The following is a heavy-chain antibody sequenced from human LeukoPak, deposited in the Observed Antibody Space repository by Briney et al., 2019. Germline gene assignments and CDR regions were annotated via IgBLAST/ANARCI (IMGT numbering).Heavy chain of an antibody. Sequence: ASVKVSCKASGYSFTMYGISWVRQAPGQGLEWMGWISGFNAYTNYAQKLQSRVTMTTDTSTSTAYMEVRGPRSDDTAVYYCARDHRSHYYGSGGETYFDPWGQGTLVTVSS. J-gene: IGHJ5*02. D-gene: IGHD3-10*01. V-gene: IGHV1-18*01. CDR2: ISGFNAYT. CDR1: GYSFTMYG. CDR3: ARDHRSHYYGSGGETYFDP.